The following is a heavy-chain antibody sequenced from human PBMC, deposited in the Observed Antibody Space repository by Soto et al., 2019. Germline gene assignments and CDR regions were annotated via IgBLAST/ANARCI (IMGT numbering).Heavy chain of an antibody. Sequence: QVQLQESGPGLVKPSETLSLTCTVSGGSISSYYWSWIRQPPGKGLEWIGYIYYSGSTNYNPSLKSRVTISVDTSRHQFSLKLSSVTAADTAVYYCARRYYDFWSGYYNRGWFDPWGQGTLVTVSS. CDR3: ARRYYDFWSGYYNRGWFDP. J-gene: IGHJ5*02. V-gene: IGHV4-59*08. CDR2: IYYSGST. CDR1: GGSISSYY. D-gene: IGHD3-3*01.